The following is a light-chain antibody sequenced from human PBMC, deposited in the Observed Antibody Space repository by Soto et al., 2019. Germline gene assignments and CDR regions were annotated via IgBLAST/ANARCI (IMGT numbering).Light chain of an antibody. J-gene: IGLJ2*01. CDR3: SSYTVTSNLG. CDR1: SSDVGAYDH. V-gene: IGLV2-14*01. Sequence: QSALTQPASVSGSPGQSITISCTATSSDVGAYDHVSWYQQYPGKAPKLMIYEVINRPSGVSNRFSGSKSGNTASLIISGLQTEDEADYYCSSYTVTSNLGFGGGTKLTVL. CDR2: EVI.